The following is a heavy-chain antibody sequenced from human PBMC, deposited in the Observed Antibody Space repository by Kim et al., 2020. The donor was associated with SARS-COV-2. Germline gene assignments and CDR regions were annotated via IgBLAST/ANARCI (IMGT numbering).Heavy chain of an antibody. CDR1: GGSISSYY. J-gene: IGHJ3*02. Sequence: SETLSLTCTVSGGSISSYYWSWIRQPPGKGLEWIGYIYYSGSTNYNPSLKSRVTISVDTPKNQFSLKLSSVTAADKAVYYCARDRGYCSSTSCYGAFDICGQGTMVTFSS. CDR2: IYYSGST. D-gene: IGHD2-2*01. V-gene: IGHV4-59*13. CDR3: ARDRGYCSSTSCYGAFDI.